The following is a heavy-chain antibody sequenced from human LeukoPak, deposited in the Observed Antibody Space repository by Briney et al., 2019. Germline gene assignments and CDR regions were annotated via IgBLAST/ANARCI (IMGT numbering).Heavy chain of an antibody. CDR1: GGTFSSYA. D-gene: IGHD3-10*01. V-gene: IGHV3-30*04. Sequence: SCKASGGTFSSYARHWVRQAPGKGLEWVAVISYDGSNKYYADSVKGRFTISRDNSKNTLYLQMNSLRAEDTAVYYCARASGWFDPWGQGTLVTVSS. CDR2: ISYDGSNK. J-gene: IGHJ5*02. CDR3: ARASGWFDP.